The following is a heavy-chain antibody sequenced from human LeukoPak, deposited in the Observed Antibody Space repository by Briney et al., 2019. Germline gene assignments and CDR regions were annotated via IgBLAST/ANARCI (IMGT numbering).Heavy chain of an antibody. J-gene: IGHJ4*02. V-gene: IGHV3-23*01. CDR3: AKSSPPPLRY. CDR1: GFIFSTYA. Sequence: GGSLRLSCAASGFIFSTYAMTWVRQTPGKGLEWVSGISGSGGNTNYADSVKGRFTISRDNSKNTLYLQMNSLRAEDTAVYYCAKSSPPPLRYWGQGTLVTVSS. CDR2: ISGSGGNT.